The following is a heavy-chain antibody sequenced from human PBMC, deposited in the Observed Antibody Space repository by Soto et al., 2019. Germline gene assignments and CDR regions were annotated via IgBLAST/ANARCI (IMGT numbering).Heavy chain of an antibody. J-gene: IGHJ6*02. CDR2: ISYDGSNK. CDR3: ARANIAARSPGGDYYGMDV. D-gene: IGHD6-6*01. CDR1: GFTFSSYA. V-gene: IGHV3-30-3*01. Sequence: PGGSLRLSCAASGFTFSSYAMHWVRQAPGKGLEWVAVISYDGSNKYYADSVKGRFTISRDNSKNTLYLQMNSLRPEDTAVYYCARANIAARSPGGDYYGMDVWGQGTTVTVSS.